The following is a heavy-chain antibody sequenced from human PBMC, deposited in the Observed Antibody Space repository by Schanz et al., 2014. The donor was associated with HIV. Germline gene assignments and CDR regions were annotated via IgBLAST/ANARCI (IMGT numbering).Heavy chain of an antibody. J-gene: IGHJ6*02. Sequence: EVQVVESGGGLVQPGGSLRLSCAASGFTFSRYWMTWVRQAPGKGLEWVANIKEDGSEKYHADSVKGRFTISRDNAKNSLFLQMESLRAEDTAVYYCAKDRNHYDSRYRGKGNYYYYYGMDVWGQGTTVTVSS. CDR1: GFTFSRYW. CDR2: IKEDGSEK. D-gene: IGHD3-22*01. V-gene: IGHV3-7*01. CDR3: AKDRNHYDSRYRGKGNYYYYYGMDV.